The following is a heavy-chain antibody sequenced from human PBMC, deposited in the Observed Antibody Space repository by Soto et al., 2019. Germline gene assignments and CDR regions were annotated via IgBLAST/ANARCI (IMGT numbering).Heavy chain of an antibody. CDR1: GFTFSSYG. J-gene: IGHJ4*02. CDR2: ISYDGSNK. D-gene: IGHD2-2*01. Sequence: GGSLRLSCAASGFTFSSYGMHWVRQAPGKGLEWVAVISYDGSNKYYADSVKGRFTISRDNSKNTLYLQMNSLRAEDTAVYYCAKEWGLYCSSTSCSSFDYWGQGTLVTVS. V-gene: IGHV3-30*18. CDR3: AKEWGLYCSSTSCSSFDY.